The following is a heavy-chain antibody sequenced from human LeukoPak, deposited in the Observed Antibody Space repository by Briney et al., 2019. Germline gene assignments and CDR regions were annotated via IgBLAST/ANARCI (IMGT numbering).Heavy chain of an antibody. V-gene: IGHV4-38-2*01. J-gene: IGHJ4*02. Sequence: SETLSLTCAVSGYSISSGYYWGWIRQPPGKGLEWIGSTYHSGSTYYNPSLQSRVTLSVDTSKNHFSLRLTSVTAADTAVYYCARHSNHYILRPFDDWGQGTLVTVSS. CDR3: ARHSNHYILRPFDD. CDR2: TYHSGST. CDR1: GYSISSGYY. D-gene: IGHD2/OR15-2a*01.